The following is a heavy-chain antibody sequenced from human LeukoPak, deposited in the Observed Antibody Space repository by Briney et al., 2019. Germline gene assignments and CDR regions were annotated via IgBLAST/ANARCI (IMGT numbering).Heavy chain of an antibody. J-gene: IGHJ4*02. V-gene: IGHV3-11*04. CDR1: GFSFSDYY. CDR3: ARVMGNYASDY. CDR2: ISSSGGTM. Sequence: PGGSLRLSCAASGFSFSDYYMSWIRQAPGKGLEWVSYISSSGGTMSYADSVKGRFTISRDNAKNSLFLQMSSLRAEDAAIYYWARVMGNYASDYWGQGALVTVSS. D-gene: IGHD1-7*01.